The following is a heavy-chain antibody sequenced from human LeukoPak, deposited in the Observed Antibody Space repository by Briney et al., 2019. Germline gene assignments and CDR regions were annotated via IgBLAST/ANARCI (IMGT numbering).Heavy chain of an antibody. J-gene: IGHJ4*02. D-gene: IGHD3-16*01. V-gene: IGHV1-18*04. CDR1: GYTFTSYG. Sequence: GASVKVSCKASGYTFTSYGIGWVRQAPGQGLEWMGWISAYNGNTNYAQKLQGRVTMTTDTSTSTAYVELRSLRSDDTAVYYCARAGGVGHVDYWGQGTLVTVSS. CDR2: ISAYNGNT. CDR3: ARAGGVGHVDY.